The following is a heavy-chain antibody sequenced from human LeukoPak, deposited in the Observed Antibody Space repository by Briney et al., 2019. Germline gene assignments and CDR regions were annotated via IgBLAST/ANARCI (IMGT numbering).Heavy chain of an antibody. CDR2: IRPDGSEK. J-gene: IGHJ3*02. Sequence: GGSLRLSCAVSGFTFSNHAMSWVRQAPGKGLEWVANIRPDGSEKYYMDSVKGRFTISRDNAENSMYLQMYSLRAEDTAVYYCARGDYSDSGTYYHDVFDIWGQGTLVTVAS. CDR1: GFTFSNHA. CDR3: ARGDYSDSGTYYHDVFDI. D-gene: IGHD3-10*01. V-gene: IGHV3-7*03.